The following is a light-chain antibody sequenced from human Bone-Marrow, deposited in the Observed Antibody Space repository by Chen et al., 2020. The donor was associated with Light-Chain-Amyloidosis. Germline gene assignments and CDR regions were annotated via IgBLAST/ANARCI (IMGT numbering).Light chain of an antibody. CDR1: SSDVGGDNH. J-gene: IGLJ1*01. CDR3: SSYTITNALV. Sequence: QSALTQPPSVSGSPVPSLTISCTGTSSDVGGDNHVLWYQQHPDKAPKLMIYEVTNRPSWVPDRFSGSKSDNTASLTSSGLQTEDEADYFCSSYTITNALVFGSGTRVTVL. V-gene: IGLV2-14*01. CDR2: EVT.